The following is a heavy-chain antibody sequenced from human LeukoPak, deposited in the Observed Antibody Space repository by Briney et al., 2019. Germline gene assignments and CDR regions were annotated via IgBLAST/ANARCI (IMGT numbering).Heavy chain of an antibody. CDR1: GGSISSSNW. CDR3: ARRTPGIQGAFDI. Sequence: RSSETLSLTCAVSGGSISSSNWWRWVRQPPGKGLEWIGEIYHSGSTNYNPSLKSRVTISVDKSKNQFSLKLSSVTAADTAVYYCARRTPGIQGAFDIWGQGTMVTVSS. J-gene: IGHJ3*02. V-gene: IGHV4-4*02. CDR2: IYHSGST. D-gene: IGHD5-18*01.